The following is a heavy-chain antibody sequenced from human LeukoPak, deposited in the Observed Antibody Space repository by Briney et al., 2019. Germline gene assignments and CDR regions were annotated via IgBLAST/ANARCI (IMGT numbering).Heavy chain of an antibody. CDR2: ISGDGGST. D-gene: IGHD3-10*01. Sequence: PGGSLRLSCAASGFTFDDYAMHWVRHAPGKGLEWVSLISGDGGSTYYADSVKGRFTISRDNSKNSLYLQMNSLRTEDTALYYCAKDRVLEATGEYYFDYWGQGTLVTVSS. CDR3: AKDRVLEATGEYYFDY. CDR1: GFTFDDYA. J-gene: IGHJ4*02. V-gene: IGHV3-43*02.